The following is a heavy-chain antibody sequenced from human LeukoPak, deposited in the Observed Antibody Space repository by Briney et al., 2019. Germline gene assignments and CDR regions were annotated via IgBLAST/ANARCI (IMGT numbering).Heavy chain of an antibody. CDR2: IIPIFGTA. D-gene: IGHD1-26*01. V-gene: IGHV1-69*06. J-gene: IGHJ4*02. CDR1: GGTFSSYA. Sequence: GASVKVSCKASGGTFSSYAISWVRQAPGQGLEWMGGIIPIFGTANYAQKFQGRVTITAGKSTSTAYMELSSLRSEDTAVYYCARDHRLGSPGGYWGQGTLVTVSS. CDR3: ARDHRLGSPGGY.